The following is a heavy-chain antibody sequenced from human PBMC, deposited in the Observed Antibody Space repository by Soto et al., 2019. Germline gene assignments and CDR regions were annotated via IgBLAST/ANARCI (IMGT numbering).Heavy chain of an antibody. CDR1: GFTFANYN. CDR2: ISSSCNTI. CDR3: ARGTNYYLWYFDN. J-gene: IGHJ4*02. D-gene: IGHD2-8*01. Sequence: RVFLRLSSEASGFTFANYNINCVRHAPVKWLEWVSYISSSCNTIYYAAPVKSRFIIYRDSEKNSLYMQMNSLRDEDTAVYYCARGTNYYLWYFDNWGQGTLVTVSS. V-gene: IGHV3-48*02.